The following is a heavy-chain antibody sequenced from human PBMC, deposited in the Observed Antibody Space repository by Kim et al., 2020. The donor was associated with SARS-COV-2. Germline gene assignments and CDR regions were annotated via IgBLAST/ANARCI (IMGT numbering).Heavy chain of an antibody. Sequence: KPDGSEKYYGDSVKGRFTISRDNAKNSLYLEMNSLRAEDTAVYYCGRGSWWGQGTLVIVSS. CDR3: GRGSW. V-gene: IGHV3-7*01. CDR2: KPDGSEK. J-gene: IGHJ4*02.